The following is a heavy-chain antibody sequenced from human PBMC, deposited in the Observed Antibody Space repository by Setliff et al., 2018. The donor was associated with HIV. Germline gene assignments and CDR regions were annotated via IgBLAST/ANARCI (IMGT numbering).Heavy chain of an antibody. CDR3: ARHRSSGWSHGGAFDI. D-gene: IGHD6-19*01. V-gene: IGHV5-10-1*01. Sequence: PGESLTIPCQGSANILTTYWISWVRQTPGKGLEGMGRIDHSDSYTNYSPALQGHVTISADKSIFTAYLPLSSLQASDSAMYYCARHRSSGWSHGGAFDIWGQGTMVTVSS. CDR1: ANILTTYW. J-gene: IGHJ3*02. CDR2: IDHSDSYT.